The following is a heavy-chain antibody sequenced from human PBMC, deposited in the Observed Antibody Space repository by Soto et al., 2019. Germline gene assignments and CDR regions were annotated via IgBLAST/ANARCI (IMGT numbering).Heavy chain of an antibody. Sequence: EVQLLESGGGLAQPGGSLRLPCAASGFTFSNYGMSWVRQAPGKGLEWVSTISSSGGSTYYADSVKGRFTISRDNSKNTLYLQMNSLRAEYAAVYYCAKPYSGSYFPFDDWGQGTLVTVSS. V-gene: IGHV3-23*01. CDR3: AKPYSGSYFPFDD. CDR2: ISSSGGST. J-gene: IGHJ4*02. CDR1: GFTFSNYG. D-gene: IGHD1-26*01.